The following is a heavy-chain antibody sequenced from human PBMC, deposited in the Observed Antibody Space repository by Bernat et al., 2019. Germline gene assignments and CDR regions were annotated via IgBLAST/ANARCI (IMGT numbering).Heavy chain of an antibody. J-gene: IGHJ3*02. D-gene: IGHD2-2*01. Sequence: QLQLQESGSGLVKPSQTLSLTCAVSGGSISSGGYSWSWIRQPPGKGLEWIGYIYHSGSTYYNPSLKSRVTISVDTSKNQFSLKLSSVTAADTAVYYCARVEVGYQLQPHAFDIWGQGTMVTVSS. CDR1: GGSISSGGYS. CDR2: IYHSGST. CDR3: ARVEVGYQLQPHAFDI. V-gene: IGHV4-30-2*01.